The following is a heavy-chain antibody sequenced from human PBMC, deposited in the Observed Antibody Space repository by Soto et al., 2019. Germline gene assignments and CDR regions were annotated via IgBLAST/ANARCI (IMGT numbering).Heavy chain of an antibody. D-gene: IGHD3-9*01. CDR2: IKGDGSET. V-gene: IGHV3-7*03. J-gene: IGHJ6*02. Sequence: PGGSLRLSCAASEFHFSAFWMTWARQTPGKGLEWVANIKGDGSETYYADSVKGRFTISRDNAKNSLFLQMNSLRVEDTAVYHCARYGLAYAMDVWGQGTTVTVSS. CDR1: EFHFSAFW. CDR3: ARYGLAYAMDV.